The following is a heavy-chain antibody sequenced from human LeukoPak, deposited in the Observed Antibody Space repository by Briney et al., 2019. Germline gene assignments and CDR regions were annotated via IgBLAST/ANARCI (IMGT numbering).Heavy chain of an antibody. V-gene: IGHV4-59*01. D-gene: IGHD1-26*01. CDR2: IYYSGSA. J-gene: IGHJ6*02. Sequence: RPSETLSLTCTVSGGSISSYYWSWIRQPPGKGLEWIGYIYYSGSANYNPSLKSRVTISVDTSKNQFSLKLSSVTAADTAVYYCARERWELLPYYYYGMDVWGQGTTVTVSS. CDR1: GGSISSYY. CDR3: ARERWELLPYYYYGMDV.